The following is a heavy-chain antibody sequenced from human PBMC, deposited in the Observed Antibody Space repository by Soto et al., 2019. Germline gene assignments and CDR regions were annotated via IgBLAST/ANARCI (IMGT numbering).Heavy chain of an antibody. J-gene: IGHJ3*02. CDR1: GFTFSSYS. CDR2: ISSSSSYI. Sequence: LRLSCAASGFTFSSYSMNWVRQAPGKGLEWVSSISSSSSYIYYADSVKGRFTISRDNAKNSLYLQMNSLRAEDTAVYYCARTLRAHDAFDIWGQGTMVTVSS. CDR3: ARTLRAHDAFDI. V-gene: IGHV3-21*01.